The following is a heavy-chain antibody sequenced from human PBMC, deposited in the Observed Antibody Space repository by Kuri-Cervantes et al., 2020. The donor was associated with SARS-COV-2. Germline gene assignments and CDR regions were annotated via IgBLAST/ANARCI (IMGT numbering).Heavy chain of an antibody. D-gene: IGHD4-23*01. V-gene: IGHV3-23*01. CDR1: GFTFSSYS. J-gene: IGHJ4*02. CDR3: AKDPPGYGGNSGYFDY. Sequence: GGSLRLSCAASGFTFSSYSMNWVRQAPGKGLEWVSAISGSGGSTYYADSVKGRFTISRDNSKNTLYLQMHSLRAEDTAVYYCAKDPPGYGGNSGYFDYWGQGTLVTVSS. CDR2: ISGSGGST.